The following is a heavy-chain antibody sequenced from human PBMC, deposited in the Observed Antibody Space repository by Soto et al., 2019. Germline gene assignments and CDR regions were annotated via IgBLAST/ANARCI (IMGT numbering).Heavy chain of an antibody. CDR3: ARRDSGGFYRFFDS. CDR1: GGSLSTNP. J-gene: IGHJ4*02. D-gene: IGHD2-15*01. Sequence: SVKVSCKASGGSLSTNPISWVRQAPGQGLEWMGGTGSGTGPGNHAQKFQGRLTVTADKSTSTVYMELSNLSSEDTAVYYCARRDSGGFYRFFDSWGQGTLVTVSS. CDR2: TGSGTGPG. V-gene: IGHV1-69*06.